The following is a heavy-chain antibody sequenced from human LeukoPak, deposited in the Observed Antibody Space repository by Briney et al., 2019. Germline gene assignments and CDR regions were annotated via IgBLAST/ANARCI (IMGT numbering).Heavy chain of an antibody. CDR2: INPSGGST. Sequence: ASVKVSCKASGYTFTGYYMHWVRQAPGQGLEWMGWINPSGGSTSYAQKFQGRVTMTRDMSTSTVYMELSSLRSEDTAVYYCARVSSIAVAGSPYYYYYMDVWGKGTTVTVSS. D-gene: IGHD6-19*01. V-gene: IGHV1-46*01. CDR1: GYTFTGYY. J-gene: IGHJ6*03. CDR3: ARVSSIAVAGSPYYYYYMDV.